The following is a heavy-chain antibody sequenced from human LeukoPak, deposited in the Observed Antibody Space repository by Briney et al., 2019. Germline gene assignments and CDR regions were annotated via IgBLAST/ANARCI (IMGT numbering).Heavy chain of an antibody. D-gene: IGHD2-2*03. V-gene: IGHV1-69*05. Sequence: ASVKVSCKASGGTFSSYAISWVRQAPGQGLEWMGGIIPIFGTANYAQKFQGRVTITTDESTSTAYMELSSLRSEDTAVYYCARGRGYCSSTSCYVFDYWGQGTPGHRLL. CDR2: IIPIFGTA. CDR1: GGTFSSYA. CDR3: ARGRGYCSSTSCYVFDY. J-gene: IGHJ4*02.